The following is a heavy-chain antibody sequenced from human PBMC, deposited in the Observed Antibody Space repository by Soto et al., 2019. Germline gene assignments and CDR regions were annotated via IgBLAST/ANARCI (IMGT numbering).Heavy chain of an antibody. CDR3: ARDREDGSGSPTYYFDY. CDR1: GFTVSSNY. J-gene: IGHJ4*02. CDR2: IYSGGST. Sequence: EVQLVESGGGLVQPGGSLRLSCAASGFTVSSNYMSWVRQAPGKGLEWVSVIYSGGSTYYADSVKGRFTISRDNSKNTLYLQMNSLRAEDTAVYYCARDREDGSGSPTYYFDYWGQRTLVTVSS. V-gene: IGHV3-66*01. D-gene: IGHD3-10*01.